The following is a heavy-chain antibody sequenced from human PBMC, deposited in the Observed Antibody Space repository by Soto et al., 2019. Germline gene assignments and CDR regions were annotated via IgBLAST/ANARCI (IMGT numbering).Heavy chain of an antibody. J-gene: IGHJ6*02. D-gene: IGHD3-22*01. CDR2: IVVGSGNT. CDR3: AAGESSGYKDGMDV. CDR1: GFTFTSSA. Sequence: QMQLVQSGPEVKKPGTSVKVSCKASGFTFTSSAVQWVRQARGQRLEWIGWIVVGSGNTNYAQKFQERVTITRDMSTSTAYMELSSLRSEDTAVYYCAAGESSGYKDGMDVWGQGTTVTVSS. V-gene: IGHV1-58*01.